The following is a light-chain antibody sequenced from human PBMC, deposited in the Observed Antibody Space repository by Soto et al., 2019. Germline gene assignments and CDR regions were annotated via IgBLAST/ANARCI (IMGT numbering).Light chain of an antibody. CDR3: QQRHMWPIT. V-gene: IGKV3-11*01. CDR2: DAS. J-gene: IGKJ5*01. Sequence: EIVMTQSPATLSVSPGERATLSCRASQSVSSKLAWYQHKPGQAPRLLIYDASTRATGIPPRFSGSGSGTDFTLTISSLEPEDSAVYYCQQRHMWPITFGQGTRL. CDR1: QSVSSK.